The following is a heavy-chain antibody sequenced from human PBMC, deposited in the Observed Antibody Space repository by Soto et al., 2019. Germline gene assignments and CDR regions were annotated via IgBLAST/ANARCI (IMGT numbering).Heavy chain of an antibody. CDR3: ARGGDYDFWSGYLNYFDY. CDR1: GYTFTGYY. Sequence: QVQLVQSGAEVKKPGASVKVSCKASGYTFTGYYMHWVRQAPGQGLEWMGWINPNSGGTNYAQKFQGRVTMTRDTSISTAYMELSRLRSDDTAVYYCARGGDYDFWSGYLNYFDYWGQGTLVTVSS. D-gene: IGHD3-3*01. V-gene: IGHV1-2*02. J-gene: IGHJ4*02. CDR2: INPNSGGT.